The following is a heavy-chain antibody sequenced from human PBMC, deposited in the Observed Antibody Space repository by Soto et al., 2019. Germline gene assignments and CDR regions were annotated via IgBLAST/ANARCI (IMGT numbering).Heavy chain of an antibody. Sequence: PGGSLRLSCVASGFTFRNHAMTWVRQAPGKGLEWISMITSGGTVFYYADSVRGRFAISRDDTENSLHLQMNSLRVEDTAMYYCARGRYALGVWGQGTTVTVSS. D-gene: IGHD3-9*01. CDR2: ITSGGTVF. CDR3: ARGRYALGV. J-gene: IGHJ6*02. V-gene: IGHV3-21*01. CDR1: GFTFRNHA.